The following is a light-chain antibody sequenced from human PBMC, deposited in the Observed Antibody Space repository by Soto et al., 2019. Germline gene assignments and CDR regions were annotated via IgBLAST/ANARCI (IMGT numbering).Light chain of an antibody. V-gene: IGKV1-33*01. CDR2: DVS. CDR1: QHINNY. Sequence: DIPLPQSPSSLSASVGDRITITCQASQHINNYLNWYQQKLGKAPSLLIYDVSNLQTGVPSRFSGSASGTDFTLTISSLQPEDIAVYYCQQHYNVPLTFGGGTKVEIK. CDR3: QQHYNVPLT. J-gene: IGKJ4*01.